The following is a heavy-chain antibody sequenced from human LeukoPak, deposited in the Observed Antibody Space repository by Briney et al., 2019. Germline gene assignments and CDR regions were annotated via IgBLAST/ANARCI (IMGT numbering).Heavy chain of an antibody. Sequence: GGSLRLSCAASGFTFSSYWVNWARQAPGKGLEWVASINHNGNVNYYVDSVKGRFTISRDNAKNSLHLQMSNLGAEDTAVYFCARGGGLDVWGQGATVTVSS. CDR3: ARGGGLDV. CDR1: GFTFSSYW. J-gene: IGHJ6*02. D-gene: IGHD3-16*01. CDR2: INHNGNVN. V-gene: IGHV3-7*03.